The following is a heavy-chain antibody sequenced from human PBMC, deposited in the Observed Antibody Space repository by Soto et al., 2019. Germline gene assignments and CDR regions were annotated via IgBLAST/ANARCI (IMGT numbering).Heavy chain of an antibody. CDR3: ARDPLYDIDDY. Sequence: GGSLRLSCAAPGFTFDDYGMSWVRQAPGKGLEWVSGINWNGGSTGYADSVKGRFTISRDNAKNSLYLQMNSLRAEDTALYYCARDPLYDIDDYWGQGTLVTVSS. D-gene: IGHD3-9*01. CDR1: GFTFDDYG. J-gene: IGHJ4*02. CDR2: INWNGGST. V-gene: IGHV3-20*04.